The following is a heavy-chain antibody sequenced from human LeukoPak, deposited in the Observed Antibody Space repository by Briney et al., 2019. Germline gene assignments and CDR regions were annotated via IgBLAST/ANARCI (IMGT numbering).Heavy chain of an antibody. CDR2: IYYSGST. CDR1: GGSISSSSYY. CDR3: ASGDVVPAAQNWFDP. Sequence: SETLSLTCTVSGGSISSSSYYWGWIRQPPGKGLEWVGSIYYSGSTYYNPSLKSRVTISVDTSKNQFSLKLSSVTAADTAVYYCASGDVVPAAQNWFDPWGQGTLVTVSS. D-gene: IGHD2-2*01. V-gene: IGHV4-39*01. J-gene: IGHJ5*02.